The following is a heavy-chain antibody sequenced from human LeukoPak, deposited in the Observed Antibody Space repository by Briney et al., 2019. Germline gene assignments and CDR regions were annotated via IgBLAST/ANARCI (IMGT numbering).Heavy chain of an antibody. CDR3: ARTRKDTAMAKGGYYYYYMDV. J-gene: IGHJ6*03. D-gene: IGHD5-18*01. CDR2: IKQDGSEK. CDR1: GFTFSSYW. V-gene: IGHV3-7*01. Sequence: PGGSLRLSCAASGFTFSSYWMSWVRQAPGKGLEWVANIKQDGSEKYYVDSVKGRFTISRDNSKNTLYLQMNSLRAEDTAVYYCARTRKDTAMAKGGYYYYYMDVWGKGTTVTVSS.